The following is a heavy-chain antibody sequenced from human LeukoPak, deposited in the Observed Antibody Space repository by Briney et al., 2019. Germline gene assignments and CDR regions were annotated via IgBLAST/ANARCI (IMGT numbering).Heavy chain of an antibody. CDR3: ARDLYNSASR. V-gene: IGHV3-7*03. J-gene: IGHJ4*02. Sequence: GGSLRLSCAASGFTFSSSWMTWVRQAPGKGLEWVANIKQDGGEKYYVDSVKGRFTISRDNAKISLYLQMNSLRADDTAVYYCARDLYNSASRWGQGTLVTVSS. CDR2: IKQDGGEK. D-gene: IGHD6-25*01. CDR1: GFTFSSSW.